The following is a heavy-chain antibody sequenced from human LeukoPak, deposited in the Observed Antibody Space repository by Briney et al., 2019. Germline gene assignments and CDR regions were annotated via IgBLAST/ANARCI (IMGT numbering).Heavy chain of an antibody. D-gene: IGHD3-22*01. CDR2: IYTSGST. J-gene: IGHJ4*02. CDR1: GGSISSGSYY. V-gene: IGHV4-61*02. CDR3: ARQGDSSGYSFDY. Sequence: SETLSLTCTVSGGSISSGSYYWSWIRQPAGKGLEWIGRIYTSGSTNYNPSLKSRVTISVDTSKNQFSLKLSSVTAADTAVYYCARQGDSSGYSFDYWGQGTLVTVSS.